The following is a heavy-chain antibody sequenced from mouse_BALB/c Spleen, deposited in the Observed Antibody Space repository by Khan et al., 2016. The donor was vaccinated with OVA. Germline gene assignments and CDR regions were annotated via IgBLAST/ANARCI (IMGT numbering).Heavy chain of an antibody. CDR1: GFTFSSYS. V-gene: IGHV5-6*01. CDR2: ISSGGDHT. Sequence: EVQLVESGGDLVKPGGSLKLSCAASGFTFSSYSMSWVRQTPDKRLEWVASISSGGDHTYYLDSVKGRFTISRDHAKNTLYLQMSDLKSEDTAMYYCADHLIGSFVYWGQGTLVTVSA. J-gene: IGHJ3*01. CDR3: ADHLIGSFVY.